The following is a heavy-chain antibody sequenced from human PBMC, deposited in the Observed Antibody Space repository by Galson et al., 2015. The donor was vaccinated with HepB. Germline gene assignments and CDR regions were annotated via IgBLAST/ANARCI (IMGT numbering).Heavy chain of an antibody. CDR3: AIGIEMVTIAVY. D-gene: IGHD5-24*01. CDR2: IEGTGRT. Sequence: SLRLSCAASGFTVNSNYMSWVRLTPGRGLEWVSAIEGTGRTDYADSVEGRFTISRDNSKNTLYLQMNSLRAEDTAVYYCAIGIEMVTIAVYWGLGTLVTVSS. V-gene: IGHV3-53*01. J-gene: IGHJ4*02. CDR1: GFTVNSNY.